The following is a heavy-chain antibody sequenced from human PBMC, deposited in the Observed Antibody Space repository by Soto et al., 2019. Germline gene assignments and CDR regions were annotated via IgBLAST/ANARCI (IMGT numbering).Heavy chain of an antibody. CDR1: GGTFSSYA. D-gene: IGHD5-12*01. CDR3: ARDLYLRGHDYSSAPYYYGMDV. V-gene: IGHV1-69*12. Sequence: QVQLVQSGAEVKKPGSSVKVSCKASGGTFSSYAISWVRQAPGQGLEWMGGIIPIFGTANYAQKFQARVTMTAAESTRTAYTELSSVRSEDTAVYYRARDLYLRGHDYSSAPYYYGMDVWGQGTTVTVSS. CDR2: IIPIFGTA. J-gene: IGHJ6*02.